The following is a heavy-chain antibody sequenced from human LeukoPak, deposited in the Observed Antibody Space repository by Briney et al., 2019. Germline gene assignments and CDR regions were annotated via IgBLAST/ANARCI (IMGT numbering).Heavy chain of an antibody. V-gene: IGHV3-21*04. CDR1: GFTFSSYS. D-gene: IGHD1-26*01. CDR2: ISSSSSYI. J-gene: IGHJ4*02. Sequence: GGSLRLSCAASGFTFSSYSMNWVRQAPGKGLEWVSSISSSSSYIYYADSVKGRFTISRDNAKNSLYLQMNSLRAEDTAVYYCAKDTRLVGATVYNYWGQGTLVTVSS. CDR3: AKDTRLVGATVYNY.